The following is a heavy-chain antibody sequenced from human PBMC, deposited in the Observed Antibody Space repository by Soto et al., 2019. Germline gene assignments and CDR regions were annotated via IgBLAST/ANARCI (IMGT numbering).Heavy chain of an antibody. CDR2: ISSSRSTI. Sequence: EVQLVESGGGLVQPGGSLRLSCAASGFTFSSYSMNWVRQAPGKGLEWVSYISSSRSTIYYADSVKGRFTISRDNAKNSLYLQMNSLRAEDTAVYYCATYYDFWSGYYTFDYWGQGTLVTVSS. D-gene: IGHD3-3*01. J-gene: IGHJ4*02. CDR1: GFTFSSYS. CDR3: ATYYDFWSGYYTFDY. V-gene: IGHV3-48*01.